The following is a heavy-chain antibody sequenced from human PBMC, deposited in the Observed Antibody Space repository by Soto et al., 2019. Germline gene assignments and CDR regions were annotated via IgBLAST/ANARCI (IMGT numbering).Heavy chain of an antibody. CDR2: ITHSGST. CDR1: GRSFRGYY. Sequence: QVQLQQWGAGLLKPSETLSLTCAVYGRSFRGYYWSWIRQPPGKGQEWIGEITHSGSTSYTPYLECRDTISVDTSKNHFSTILSSLTAADTAVYSFARAYGGDVFDYWGQGTLVTVSS. CDR3: ARAYGGDVFDY. J-gene: IGHJ4*02. D-gene: IGHD2-21*01. V-gene: IGHV4-34*01.